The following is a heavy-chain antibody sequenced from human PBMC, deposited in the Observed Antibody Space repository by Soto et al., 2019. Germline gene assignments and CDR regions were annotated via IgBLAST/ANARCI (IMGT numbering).Heavy chain of an antibody. CDR3: ARTDYYDRFFDY. V-gene: IGHV1-8*01. D-gene: IGHD3-22*01. Sequence: ASVKVSCKASGYTFTSYDINWVRQATGQGLEWMGWMKPNSGNTGYAQKFQGRVTMTTDTSTSTAYMELRSLRSDDTAMYYCARTDYYDRFFDYWGQGTLVTVSS. J-gene: IGHJ4*02. CDR1: GYTFTSYD. CDR2: MKPNSGNT.